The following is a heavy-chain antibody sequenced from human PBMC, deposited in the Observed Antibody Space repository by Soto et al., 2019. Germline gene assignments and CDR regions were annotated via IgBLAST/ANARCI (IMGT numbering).Heavy chain of an antibody. V-gene: IGHV4-34*01. Sequence: QVQLQQWGAGLLKPSETLSLTCAVYGGSFSGYYWSWIRQPPGKGLEWIGEINHSGSTNYNPSLRSRVPISVDTSKNQFSLKLSSVTAADTAVYYCARGRWLRSSFDYWGPGTLVTVSS. CDR1: GGSFSGYY. D-gene: IGHD5-12*01. J-gene: IGHJ4*02. CDR2: INHSGST. CDR3: ARGRWLRSSFDY.